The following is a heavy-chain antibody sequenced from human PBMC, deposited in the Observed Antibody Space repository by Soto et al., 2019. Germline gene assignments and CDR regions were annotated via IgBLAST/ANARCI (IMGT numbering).Heavy chain of an antibody. J-gene: IGHJ6*02. V-gene: IGHV3-53*01. CDR1: GFTVSSNY. CDR2: IYSGGST. CDR3: ATHSSSHPKYYYYGMDV. D-gene: IGHD6-13*01. Sequence: GGSLRLSCAASGFTVSSNYMSWVRQAPGKGLEWVSVIYSGGSTYDADSVKGRFTISRDNSRNTLYLQMNSLRAEDTAVYYCATHSSSHPKYYYYGMDVWGQGTTVTVSS.